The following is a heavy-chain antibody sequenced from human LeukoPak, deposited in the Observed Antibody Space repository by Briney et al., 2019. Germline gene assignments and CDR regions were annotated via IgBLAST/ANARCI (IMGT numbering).Heavy chain of an antibody. Sequence: QSGGSLRLSCTASGFPFSDYSMNWVRQAPGKGLEWISYIGISSGNTKYADSVKGRLTVSRDNAKNSLYLQMNSLRAEDTAVYYCAKSDPYGDSLIEIWGQGALVTVSS. V-gene: IGHV3-48*04. CDR3: AKSDPYGDSLIEI. CDR1: GFPFSDYS. D-gene: IGHD4-17*01. CDR2: IGISSGNT. J-gene: IGHJ4*02.